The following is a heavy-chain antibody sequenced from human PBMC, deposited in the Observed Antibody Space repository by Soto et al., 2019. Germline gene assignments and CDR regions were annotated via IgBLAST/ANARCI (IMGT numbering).Heavy chain of an antibody. CDR2: IYYSGST. J-gene: IGHJ4*02. D-gene: IGHD3-10*01. CDR1: GGSISSYY. CDR3: ARGLNYYGSGSLDPYFDY. V-gene: IGHV4-59*01. Sequence: PSETLSLTCTVSGGSISSYYWSWIRQPPGKGLEWIGYIYYSGSTNYNPSLKSRVTISVDTSKNQFSLKLSSVTAADTAVYYCARGLNYYGSGSLDPYFDYWGQGTLVTVSS.